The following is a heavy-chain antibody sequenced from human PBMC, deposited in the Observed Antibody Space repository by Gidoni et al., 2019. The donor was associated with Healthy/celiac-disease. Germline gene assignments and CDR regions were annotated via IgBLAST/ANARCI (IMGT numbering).Heavy chain of an antibody. Sequence: ESQLEPYGAEVQKPGETLKISCKGSGYSFTSSWIGWVRQMPWKGLEWMGIIYTGDSETRYSPSFQGQVSSSADKSISTAYLQWSSMKASDTAMYYCARGQLYYGFTDGLYDYWGQGTLVTVSS. CDR3: ARGQLYYGFTDGLYDY. J-gene: IGHJ4*02. CDR2: IYTGDSET. CDR1: GYSFTSSW. D-gene: IGHD3-10*01. V-gene: IGHV5-51*01.